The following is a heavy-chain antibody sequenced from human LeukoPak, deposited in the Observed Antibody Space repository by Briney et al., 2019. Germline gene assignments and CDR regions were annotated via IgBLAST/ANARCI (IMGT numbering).Heavy chain of an antibody. CDR2: VSGSGGST. Sequence: GGSLRLSCAASGFTFSSYAMSWVRQAPGKGLEWVSAVSGSGGSTYYADSAKGRFTISRDNSKNTLYLQMNSLRAEGTAVYYCANARPRELYEFDYWGQGTLVTVSS. CDR1: GFTFSSYA. D-gene: IGHD1-26*01. J-gene: IGHJ4*02. CDR3: ANARPRELYEFDY. V-gene: IGHV3-23*01.